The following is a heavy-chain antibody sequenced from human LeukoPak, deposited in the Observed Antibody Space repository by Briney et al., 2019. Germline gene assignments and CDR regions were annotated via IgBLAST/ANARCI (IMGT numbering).Heavy chain of an antibody. CDR2: IYHSGST. Sequence: PSETLSLTCAVSGGSISSGGYSWSWIRQPPGKGLEWIGYIYHSGSTNYNPSLKSRVTISVDRSKNQFSLKLSSVTAADTAVYYCARGSTMTFDYWGQGTLVTVSS. J-gene: IGHJ4*02. CDR3: ARGSTMTFDY. D-gene: IGHD3-22*01. CDR1: GGSISSGGYS. V-gene: IGHV4-30-2*01.